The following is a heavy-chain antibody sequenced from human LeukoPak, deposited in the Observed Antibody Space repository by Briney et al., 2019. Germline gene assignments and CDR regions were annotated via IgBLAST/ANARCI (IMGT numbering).Heavy chain of an antibody. J-gene: IGHJ5*02. Sequence: PGGSLRLSCAASGFTFSNYAMSWVRQAPGKGLEWVSAILSSGGSTYYADSVKGRFTISRDNAKNSLYLQMNSLRAEDTAVYYCARDAVVRGVNWFDPWGQGTLVTVSS. CDR3: ARDAVVRGVNWFDP. CDR1: GFTFSNYA. CDR2: ILSSGGST. D-gene: IGHD3-10*01. V-gene: IGHV3-23*01.